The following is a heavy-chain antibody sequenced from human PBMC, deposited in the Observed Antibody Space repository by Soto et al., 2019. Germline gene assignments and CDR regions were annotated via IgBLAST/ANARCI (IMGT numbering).Heavy chain of an antibody. D-gene: IGHD2-21*01. CDR2: IYYTGYT. V-gene: IGHV4-39*01. Sequence: QLQLQESGPGLVKPSETLSLTCTVSGDSISSNNYWWGWIRQPPGKGLEWIGSIYYTGYTNYNPSLTPPVTISGATSKNQFSLTLKSLTAADTAMYYCARHPILSGEGFPFDYWGQGTLVTVSS. CDR3: ARHPILSGEGFPFDY. CDR1: GDSISSNNYW. J-gene: IGHJ4*02.